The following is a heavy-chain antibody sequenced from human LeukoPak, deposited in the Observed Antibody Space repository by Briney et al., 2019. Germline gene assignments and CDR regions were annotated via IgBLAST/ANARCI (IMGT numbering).Heavy chain of an antibody. J-gene: IGHJ6*03. CDR2: INQDGSEK. Sequence: GSLRLSCAASGFTFSSYWMSWVRQAPGKGLGWVANINQDGSEKNYVDSVKGPFTISRDNAKNSLYLQMNSLRAEDTAVYYCARFPGAYYLDVWGKGTTVTVSS. CDR1: GFTFSSYW. CDR3: ARFPGAYYLDV. D-gene: IGHD3-10*01. V-gene: IGHV3-7*01.